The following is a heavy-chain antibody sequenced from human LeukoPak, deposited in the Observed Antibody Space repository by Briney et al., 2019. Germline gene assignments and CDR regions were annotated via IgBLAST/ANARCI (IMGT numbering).Heavy chain of an antibody. CDR3: ARDPYLYIVVVPAVPGNYYYYGMDV. CDR1: GYTFTSYG. D-gene: IGHD2-2*01. V-gene: IGHV1-18*01. CDR2: ISAYNGNT. J-gene: IGHJ6*02. Sequence: ASVKVSCKASGYTFTSYGISWVRQAPGQGLEWMGWISAYNGNTNYAQKLQGRVTMTTDTSTSTAYMELRSLRSDDTAVYYCARDPYLYIVVVPAVPGNYYYYGMDVWGQGTTVTVSS.